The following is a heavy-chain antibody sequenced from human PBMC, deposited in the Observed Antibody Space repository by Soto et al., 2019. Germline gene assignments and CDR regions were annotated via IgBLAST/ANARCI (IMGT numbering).Heavy chain of an antibody. V-gene: IGHV1-69*12. CDR1: GGTFRNSA. Sequence: QVQLEQSGPEVTKPGSSVKVSCKASGGTFRNSAISWVRQAPGQGLEWMGGIMPIFRTPDYAQKFQGRVTITADESASTAYMELTGLRSDDTAVYYCARDNDRPQLGGNYYYILDVWGHGTTVTVSS. D-gene: IGHD1-1*01. CDR2: IMPIFRTP. CDR3: ARDNDRPQLGGNYYYILDV. J-gene: IGHJ6*02.